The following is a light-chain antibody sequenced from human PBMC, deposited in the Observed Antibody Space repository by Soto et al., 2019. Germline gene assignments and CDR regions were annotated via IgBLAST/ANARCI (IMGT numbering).Light chain of an antibody. CDR1: QSVSSN. CDR2: GAS. CDR3: QQYNSWLWT. J-gene: IGKJ1*01. Sequence: EIVMTQSPATLSVSPGEGATLSCRASQSVSSNLAWYQQNPGQAPRLLIYGASTRATGIPARFSGSGSGTEFTLIISSLQSEDSAVYYCQQYNSWLWTFGQGTKVEIK. V-gene: IGKV3-15*01.